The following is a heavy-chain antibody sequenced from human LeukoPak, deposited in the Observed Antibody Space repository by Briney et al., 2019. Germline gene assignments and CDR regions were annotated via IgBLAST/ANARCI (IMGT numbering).Heavy chain of an antibody. V-gene: IGHV1-2*02. D-gene: IGHD3-3*01. CDR2: INPNSGDT. J-gene: IGHJ2*01. CDR1: GYTFSDYY. Sequence: GASVKVSCKTSGYTFSDYYIHWIRQAPGQGLEWVGWINPNSGDTDYAQKFQGRVTVTRDTSISTAYMELGRLRSDDTAVYYCARVEYDFWSGYPRPRYFDLWGRGTLVTVSS. CDR3: ARVEYDFWSGYPRPRYFDL.